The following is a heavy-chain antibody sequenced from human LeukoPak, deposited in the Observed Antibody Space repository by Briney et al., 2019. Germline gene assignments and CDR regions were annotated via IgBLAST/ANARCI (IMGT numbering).Heavy chain of an antibody. V-gene: IGHV3-23*01. J-gene: IGHJ4*02. CDR1: GFAFSSYA. CDR2: ISSSGGSS. Sequence: GGSLRLSCAASGFAFSSYAMSWVRQAPGKGLEWVSAISSSGGSSYYADSVKGRFTISRDNSKNTLYLQMNSLRAEDTAIYYCAKGEWPTDYFDYWGQGTLVTVSS. D-gene: IGHD3-3*01. CDR3: AKGEWPTDYFDY.